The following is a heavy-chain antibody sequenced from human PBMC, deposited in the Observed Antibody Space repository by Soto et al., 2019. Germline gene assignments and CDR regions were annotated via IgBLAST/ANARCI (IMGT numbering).Heavy chain of an antibody. CDR1: GFTFSSYG. CDR2: ISYDGSNK. CDR3: AKDLYSSSWFGTFAYYYYGMGV. Sequence: GGSLRLSCAASGFTFSSYGMHWVRQAPGKGLEWVAVISYDGSNKYYADSVKGRFTISRDNSKNTLYLQMNSLRAEDTAVYYCAKDLYSSSWFGTFAYYYYGMGVWGQGTTVTVSS. D-gene: IGHD6-13*01. J-gene: IGHJ6*02. V-gene: IGHV3-30*18.